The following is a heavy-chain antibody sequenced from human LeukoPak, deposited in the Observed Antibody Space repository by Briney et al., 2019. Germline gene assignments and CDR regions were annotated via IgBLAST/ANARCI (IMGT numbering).Heavy chain of an antibody. CDR1: GYSISSGYY. CDR2: IYHSGST. J-gene: IGHJ4*02. Sequence: SETLSLTCTVSGYSISSGYYWGWIRQPPGKGLEWIGSIYHSGSTYYNPSLKSRVTISVDTSKNQFSLKLSSVTAVDTAVYYRARMEVGSSQFDYWGQGTLVTVSS. CDR3: ARMEVGSSQFDY. V-gene: IGHV4-38-2*02. D-gene: IGHD6-13*01.